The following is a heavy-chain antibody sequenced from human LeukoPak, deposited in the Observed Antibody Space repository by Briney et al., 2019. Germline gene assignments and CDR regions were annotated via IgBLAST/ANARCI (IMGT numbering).Heavy chain of an antibody. J-gene: IGHJ4*02. Sequence: ASVKVSCKASGYTFTGYYMHWVRQAPRQGLEWMGWINPNSGGTNYAQKFQGRVTMTRDTSISTAYMELSRLRSDDTAVYYCARGHVDYCSGGSCYLFDYWGQGTLVTVSS. V-gene: IGHV1-2*02. D-gene: IGHD2-15*01. CDR1: GYTFTGYY. CDR3: ARGHVDYCSGGSCYLFDY. CDR2: INPNSGGT.